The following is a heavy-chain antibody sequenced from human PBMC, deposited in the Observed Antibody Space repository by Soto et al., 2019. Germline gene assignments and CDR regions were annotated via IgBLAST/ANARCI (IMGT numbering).Heavy chain of an antibody. D-gene: IGHD4-17*01. CDR3: ARDTVTTLYYYGMDV. CDR2: ISSSSSTI. CDR1: GFTFSSYS. V-gene: IGHV3-48*01. J-gene: IGHJ6*02. Sequence: EVQLVESGGGLVQPGGSLRLSCAASGFTFSSYSMNWVRLAPGKGLEWVSYISSSSSTIYYADSVKGRFTISRDNAKNSLYLQMNSLRAEDTAVYYCARDTVTTLYYYGMDVWGQGTTVTVSS.